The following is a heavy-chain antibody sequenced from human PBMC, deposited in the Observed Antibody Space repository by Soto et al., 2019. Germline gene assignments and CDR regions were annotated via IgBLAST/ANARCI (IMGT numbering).Heavy chain of an antibody. D-gene: IGHD2-15*01. CDR1: GGSISSGGYY. CDR3: ARVGCSGGSCWDAFDI. J-gene: IGHJ3*02. Sequence: TSETLSLTCTVSGGSISSGGYYWSWIRQHPGKGLEWIGYIYYSGSTYYNPSLKSRVTISVDTSKNQFSLKLSSVTAADTAVYYCARVGCSGGSCWDAFDIWGQGTMVTVSS. CDR2: IYYSGST. V-gene: IGHV4-31*03.